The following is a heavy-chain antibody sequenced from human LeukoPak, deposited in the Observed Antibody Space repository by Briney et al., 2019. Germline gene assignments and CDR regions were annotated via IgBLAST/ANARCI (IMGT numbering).Heavy chain of an antibody. Sequence: GGSLRLSCAASGFTFSSYGMHWVRQAPGKGLEGVAFIRYDGSNKYYADSVKGRFTISRDNSKNTLYLQMNSLRAEDTAVYYCAKDRGNRRLSGYYYYGMDVWGQGTTVTVSS. CDR3: AKDRGNRRLSGYYYYGMDV. D-gene: IGHD4-23*01. CDR2: IRYDGSNK. J-gene: IGHJ6*02. V-gene: IGHV3-30*02. CDR1: GFTFSSYG.